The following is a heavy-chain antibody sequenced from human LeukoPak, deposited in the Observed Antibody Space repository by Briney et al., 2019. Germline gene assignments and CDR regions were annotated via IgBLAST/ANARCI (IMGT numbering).Heavy chain of an antibody. CDR3: TSPSLAYCGGDCYS. CDR1: GFTFSDYY. CDR2: ISSSGSTI. Sequence: GGSLRLSCAASGFTFSDYYMSWIRQAPGKGLEWVSYISSSGSTIYYADSVKGRFTISRDNAKNSLYLQMNSLRAEDTAVYYCTSPSLAYCGGDCYSWGQGTLVTVSS. D-gene: IGHD2-21*02. J-gene: IGHJ4*02. V-gene: IGHV3-11*01.